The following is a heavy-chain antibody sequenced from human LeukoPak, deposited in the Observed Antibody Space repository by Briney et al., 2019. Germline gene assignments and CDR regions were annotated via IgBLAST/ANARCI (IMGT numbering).Heavy chain of an antibody. J-gene: IGHJ4*03. CDR3: ARHLGSSSWFDY. CDR2: LYYTGST. Sequence: PSETLSLTCTVSGGSISSGSYYWGWIRQPPGKGLEWIGSLYYTGSTYYNPSLKSRVTMSVDTSKNQFSLKLSSVTAADTAVYYCARHLGSSSWFDYWGQGTTVTVSS. V-gene: IGHV4-39*01. CDR1: GGSISSGSYY. D-gene: IGHD6-13*01.